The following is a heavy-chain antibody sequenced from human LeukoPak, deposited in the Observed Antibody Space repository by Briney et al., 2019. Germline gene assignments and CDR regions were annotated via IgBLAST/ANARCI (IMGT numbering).Heavy chain of an antibody. Sequence: SETLSLTCTVSGGSISSYYWGWIRQPPGKGLEWIGSIYYSGSTYYNPSLKSRVTISVDTSKNQFSLKQSSVTAADTAVYYCASIAGATGVVVPAANGVDYWGQGTLVTVSS. D-gene: IGHD2-2*01. J-gene: IGHJ4*02. V-gene: IGHV4-39*01. CDR2: IYYSGST. CDR1: GGSISSYY. CDR3: ASIAGATGVVVPAANGVDY.